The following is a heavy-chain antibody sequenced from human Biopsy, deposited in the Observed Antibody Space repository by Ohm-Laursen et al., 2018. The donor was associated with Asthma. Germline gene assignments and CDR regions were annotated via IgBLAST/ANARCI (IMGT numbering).Heavy chain of an antibody. J-gene: IGHJ6*02. V-gene: IGHV3-30-3*01. D-gene: IGHD1-20*01. CDR3: ARDLRSDNWNPWGMDV. Sequence: SLRLSCAASGFTFSDYDMHRVRQAPGKGLEWVAVISYDGTNKDYADSVKGRFTFSRDNSQNILSLEMNSLRVEDTAVYYCARDLRSDNWNPWGMDVWGLGTTVTVAS. CDR1: GFTFSDYD. CDR2: ISYDGTNK.